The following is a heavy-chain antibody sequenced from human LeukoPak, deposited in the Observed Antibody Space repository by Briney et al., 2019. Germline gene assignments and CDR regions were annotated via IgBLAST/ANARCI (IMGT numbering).Heavy chain of an antibody. V-gene: IGHV3-7*01. Sequence: PGGSLRLSCAASGFTFSSYWMSWVRQAPGKGLEWVANIKQDGSEKYYVDSVKGRFTISRDNSKNTLYLQMNSLRAEDTAVYYCAKDRSTIPAAMGEYDYWGQGTLVTVSS. CDR1: GFTFSSYW. D-gene: IGHD2-2*01. CDR3: AKDRSTIPAAMGEYDY. J-gene: IGHJ4*02. CDR2: IKQDGSEK.